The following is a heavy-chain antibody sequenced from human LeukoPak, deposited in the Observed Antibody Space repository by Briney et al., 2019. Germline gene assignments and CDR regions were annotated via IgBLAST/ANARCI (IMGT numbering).Heavy chain of an antibody. CDR3: ARDVNYYGSGRYYISMDY. J-gene: IGHJ4*02. V-gene: IGHV3-21*01. D-gene: IGHD3-10*01. CDR2: ITSTGTDI. Sequence: GGSLRLSCAASGFTFSNAWMNWVRQAPGKGLEWVSSITSTGTDIHYADSVKGRFAISRDNARNSLYLQMNSLRAEDTAVYYCARDVNYYGSGRYYISMDYWGQGTLVTVSS. CDR1: GFTFSNAW.